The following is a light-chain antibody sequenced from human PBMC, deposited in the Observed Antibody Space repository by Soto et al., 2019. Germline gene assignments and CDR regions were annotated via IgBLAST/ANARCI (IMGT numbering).Light chain of an antibody. CDR3: GSYTSTDSLI. CDR2: EVT. J-gene: IGLJ2*01. Sequence: QSVLTQPASESGSPGQSITISCTGSSNDVGGYNFVSWYQQHPGKAPKLLIYEVTNRPSGISDRFSGSRSGNTASLTISGLQPEDEADYYCGSYTSTDSLIFGGGTKVTVL. CDR1: SNDVGGYNF. V-gene: IGLV2-14*01.